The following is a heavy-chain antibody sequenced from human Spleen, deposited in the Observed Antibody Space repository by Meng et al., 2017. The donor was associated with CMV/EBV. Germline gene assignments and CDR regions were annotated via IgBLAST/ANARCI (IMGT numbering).Heavy chain of an antibody. V-gene: IGHV4-34*01. CDR1: DDF. CDR3: ARGARFATYYDYVWGSYPLDY. J-gene: IGHJ4*02. Sequence: DDFWSWIRQPRGKGLEWIGEINYSGGTKYNPSLKSRVTISVDTSKNQFSLKLISVTAADTAVYYCARGARFATYYDYVWGSYPLDYWGQGTLVTVSS. CDR2: INYSGGT. D-gene: IGHD3-16*02.